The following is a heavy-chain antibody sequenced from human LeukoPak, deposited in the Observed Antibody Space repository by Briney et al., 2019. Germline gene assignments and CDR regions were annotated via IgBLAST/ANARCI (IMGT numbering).Heavy chain of an antibody. CDR2: ISSSSSYI. Sequence: GGSLRLSCAASGFTFSTYWMTWVRQAPGKGLEWVSSISSSSSYIYYADSVKGRFTISRDNAKNSLYLQMNSLRAEDTAVYYCARDGGPRGFDYWGQGTLVTVSS. J-gene: IGHJ4*02. V-gene: IGHV3-21*01. CDR3: ARDGGPRGFDY. CDR1: GFTFSTYW.